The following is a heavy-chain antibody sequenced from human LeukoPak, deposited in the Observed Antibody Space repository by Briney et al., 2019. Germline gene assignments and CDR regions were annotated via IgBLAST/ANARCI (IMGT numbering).Heavy chain of an antibody. V-gene: IGHV3-66*02. CDR1: GLTVSSNY. Sequence: GGSLRLSCAASGLTVSSNYMTWIRQAPRKGLEWVSIICSGGNTYYADSVKGRFAISRDNSKSTVYLQMNSLRAEDTAVYYCVNLPGGGYWGQGTLVTVSS. D-gene: IGHD7-27*01. J-gene: IGHJ4*02. CDR2: ICSGGNT. CDR3: VNLPGGGY.